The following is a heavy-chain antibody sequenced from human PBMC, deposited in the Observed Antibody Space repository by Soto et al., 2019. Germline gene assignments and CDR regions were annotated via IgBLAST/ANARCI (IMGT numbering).Heavy chain of an antibody. J-gene: IGHJ5*02. V-gene: IGHV1-69*08. Sequence: QVQLVQSGAEVKKPGSSVKVSCKASGGTFSSYTISWVRQAPGQGLEWMGRIIPILGIANYAQTFQGRVTITAXXSXSXXYMELSSLRSEDTAVYYCAREGYCSGGSCSNWFAPWGQGTLVTVSS. CDR2: IIPILGIA. CDR1: GGTFSSYT. D-gene: IGHD2-15*01. CDR3: AREGYCSGGSCSNWFAP.